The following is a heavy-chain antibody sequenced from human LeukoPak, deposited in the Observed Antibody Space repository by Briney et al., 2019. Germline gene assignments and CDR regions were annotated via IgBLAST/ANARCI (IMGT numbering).Heavy chain of an antibody. J-gene: IGHJ4*02. V-gene: IGHV4-34*01. D-gene: IGHD1-26*01. Sequence: SETLSLTCAVYGGSFSGYYWSWIRQPPGKGLEWIGEINHSGSTNYNPSLKSRVTISVDTSKNQFSLKLSSVTAADTAVYYCARTSIVGATYLGFWGQGTLVTVSS. CDR3: ARTSIVGATYLGF. CDR2: INHSGST. CDR1: GGSFSGYY.